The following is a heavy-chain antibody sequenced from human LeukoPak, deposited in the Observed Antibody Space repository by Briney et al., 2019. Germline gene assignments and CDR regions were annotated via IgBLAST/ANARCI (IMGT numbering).Heavy chain of an antibody. V-gene: IGHV4-38-2*02. CDR3: ARLAGDY. J-gene: IGHJ4*02. CDR1: GYSITSGYY. CDR2: ISHTGTT. Sequence: SETLSLTCIVSGYSITSGYYWGWFRQPPGKGLEWIASISHTGTTYYNPSLNSRVTISADTSKNQFSLKLSSVTAADTAVYYCARLAGDYWGQGTLVTVSS.